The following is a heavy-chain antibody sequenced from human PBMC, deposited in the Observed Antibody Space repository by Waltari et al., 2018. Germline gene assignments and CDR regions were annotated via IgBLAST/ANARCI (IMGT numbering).Heavy chain of an antibody. CDR3: ARAATTVTRRGTCDL. V-gene: IGHV4-61*01. J-gene: IGHJ2*01. Sequence: QVRLQESGPGLVKPSEPLSLTCSVFGGSVNSETYYWTWIRQPPGKGLEWIGYIYYSGTTNSNPSLKSRLTMSVDWSKNQFSLELRSVTAADTAVYFCARAATTVTRRGTCDLWGRGTLVSVSS. CDR2: IYYSGTT. D-gene: IGHD4-17*01. CDR1: GGSVNSETYY.